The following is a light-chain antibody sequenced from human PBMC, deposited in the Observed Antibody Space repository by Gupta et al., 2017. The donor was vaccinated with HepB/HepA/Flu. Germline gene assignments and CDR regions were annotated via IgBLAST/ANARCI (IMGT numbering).Light chain of an antibody. CDR3: QQYGSSPS. J-gene: IGKJ2*03. CDR2: GAS. CDR1: QSVSSSY. Sequence: IVLTQSPGTLSLSLGERATLSCRASQSVSSSYLAWYQQKPGQAPRLLIYGASSRATGIPDRFSGSGSGTDFTLTISRLEPEDFAVYYCQQYGSSPSFGQGTKLEIK. V-gene: IGKV3-20*01.